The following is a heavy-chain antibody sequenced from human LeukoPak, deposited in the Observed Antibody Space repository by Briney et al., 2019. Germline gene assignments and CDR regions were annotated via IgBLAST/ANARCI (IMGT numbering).Heavy chain of an antibody. V-gene: IGHV4-59*01. CDR2: IYYSGST. J-gene: IGHJ4*02. D-gene: IGHD1-26*01. CDR3: AREYSGSYQELFDY. Sequence: SETLSLTCTVSGGSISNYYWSWIRQPPGKGLEWIGYIYYSGSTNYNPSLKSRVTISVDTSKNQFSLKLSSVTAADTAVYYCAREYSGSYQELFDYWGQGTLVTVSS. CDR1: GGSISNYY.